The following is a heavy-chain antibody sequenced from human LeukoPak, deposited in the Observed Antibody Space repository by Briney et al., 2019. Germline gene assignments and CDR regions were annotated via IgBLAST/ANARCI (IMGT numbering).Heavy chain of an antibody. Sequence: PGGSLRLSCAASGFTFSSYGMHWVRQAPGKGLEWVAVISYDGSNKYYADSVKGRFTISRDNSKNTLYLQMNSLRAEDTAVYYCAKGHNVAAAAIYYYGMDVWGQGTTVTVSS. CDR2: ISYDGSNK. CDR3: AKGHNVAAAAIYYYGMDV. V-gene: IGHV3-30*18. J-gene: IGHJ6*02. D-gene: IGHD6-13*01. CDR1: GFTFSSYG.